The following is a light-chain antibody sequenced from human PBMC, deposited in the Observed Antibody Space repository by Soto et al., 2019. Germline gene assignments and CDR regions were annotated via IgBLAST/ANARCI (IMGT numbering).Light chain of an antibody. Sequence: DIQMNQSPYSLSASVGDRVTITCRASQGISNYLAWYQQKPGKVPKLLIYAASTLQSGVPSRFSGRGSGTDFTLTISSLQPEDVATYYCQKYNSAPRTFGQGTKVEIK. V-gene: IGKV1-27*01. CDR1: QGISNY. J-gene: IGKJ1*01. CDR3: QKYNSAPRT. CDR2: AAS.